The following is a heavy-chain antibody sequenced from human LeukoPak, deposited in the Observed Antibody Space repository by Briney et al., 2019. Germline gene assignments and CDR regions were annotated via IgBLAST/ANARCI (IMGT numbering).Heavy chain of an antibody. Sequence: SETLSLTCAVYGGSFSGYYWSWIRQPPGKGLEWIGEINHRGSTNYNPSLKSRVTISVDTSKNQFSLKLSSVTAADTAVYYCARGRSGWYTYWGQGTLVTVSS. D-gene: IGHD6-19*01. CDR3: ARGRSGWYTY. V-gene: IGHV4-34*01. CDR2: INHRGST. CDR1: GGSFSGYY. J-gene: IGHJ4*02.